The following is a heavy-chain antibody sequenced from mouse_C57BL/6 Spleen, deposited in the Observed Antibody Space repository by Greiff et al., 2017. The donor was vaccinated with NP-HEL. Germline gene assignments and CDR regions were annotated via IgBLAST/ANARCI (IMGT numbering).Heavy chain of an antibody. J-gene: IGHJ2*01. CDR3: ARTLDYGSSVDY. CDR1: GYAFSSYW. V-gene: IGHV1-80*01. Sequence: QVQLQQSGAELVKPGASVKISCKASGYAFSSYWMNWVKQRPGKGLEWIGQIYPGDGDTNYNGKFKGKATLTADKSSSPAYMQRSSLTSEDSAVYFCARTLDYGSSVDYWGQGTTLTVSS. D-gene: IGHD1-1*01. CDR2: IYPGDGDT.